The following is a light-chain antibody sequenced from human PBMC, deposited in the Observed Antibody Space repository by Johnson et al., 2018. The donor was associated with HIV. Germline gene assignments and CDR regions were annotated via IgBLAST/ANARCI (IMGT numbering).Light chain of an antibody. Sequence: QSVLTQPPSVSAAPGQKVTISCSGSSSNIGNNYVSWYQQLPGTAPNILIYDNNKRPSGIPDRFSGSKSGPSASLGITGLLTGDEADYYCGTWDSSLSAYVFGTETKVTVL. CDR2: DNN. V-gene: IGLV1-51*01. CDR3: GTWDSSLSAYV. CDR1: SSNIGNNY. J-gene: IGLJ1*01.